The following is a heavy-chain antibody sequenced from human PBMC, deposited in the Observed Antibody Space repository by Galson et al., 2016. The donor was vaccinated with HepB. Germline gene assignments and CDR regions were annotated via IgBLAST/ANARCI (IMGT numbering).Heavy chain of an antibody. D-gene: IGHD1-26*01. Sequence: SLRLSCAASGFTFTDYWMVWVRQAPGKGLEYVANVNRDGSGTHYMDSAKGRFTISRDNARNSVGLQINILRPEDTGLYYCLSGFTSGIWGQGTSVTVSS. J-gene: IGHJ3*02. CDR3: LSGFTSGI. V-gene: IGHV3-7*01. CDR1: GFTFTDYW. CDR2: VNRDGSGT.